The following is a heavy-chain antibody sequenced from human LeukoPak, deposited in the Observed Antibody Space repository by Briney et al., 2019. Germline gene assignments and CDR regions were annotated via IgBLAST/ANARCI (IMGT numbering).Heavy chain of an antibody. V-gene: IGHV4-34*01. CDR1: GGSIDTTY. Sequence: PSETLSLTCSVSGGSIDTTYWSWIRQPPGKGLEWIGEINHSGSTNYNPSLKSRVTISVDTSKNQFSLKLSSVTAADTAVYYCARGSSSWYHWGQETLVTVSS. CDR2: INHSGST. J-gene: IGHJ5*02. D-gene: IGHD6-13*01. CDR3: ARGSSSWYH.